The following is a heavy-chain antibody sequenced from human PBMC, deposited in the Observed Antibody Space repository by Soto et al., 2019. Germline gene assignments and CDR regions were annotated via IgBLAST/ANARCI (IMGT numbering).Heavy chain of an antibody. CDR3: ARDLLGFTYVSDY. Sequence: KSGGSLRLSCADSGFYLSGYAMNWVRQAPGKGLEWVSSISSSGSYIYQADSVKGRFTVSRDNTANSLYLQMNSLRAEDTAVYFCARDLLGFTYVSDYWGQGTLVTVSS. CDR2: ISSSGSYI. D-gene: IGHD5-18*01. CDR1: GFYLSGYA. V-gene: IGHV3-21*01. J-gene: IGHJ4*02.